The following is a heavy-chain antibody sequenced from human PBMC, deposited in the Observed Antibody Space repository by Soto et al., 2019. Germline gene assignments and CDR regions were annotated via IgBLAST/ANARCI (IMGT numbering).Heavy chain of an antibody. V-gene: IGHV3-23*01. D-gene: IGHD4-17*01. J-gene: IGHJ4*02. CDR3: ASRSATVLSLTY. CDR2: ISGSLGST. Sequence: EVQLLESGGGLVQPGGSLRLSCVVSGFTFSSYAMSWVRQAPGKGLEWVSTISGSLGSTYYADSVQGRFTISRDNSKNTLYLQMDSLRAEYTAVYYCASRSATVLSLTYCGPGTHVTLAS. CDR1: GFTFSSYA.